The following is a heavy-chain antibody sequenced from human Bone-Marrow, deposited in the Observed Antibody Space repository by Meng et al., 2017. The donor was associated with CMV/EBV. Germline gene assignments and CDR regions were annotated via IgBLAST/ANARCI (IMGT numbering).Heavy chain of an antibody. CDR3: AKVGVGATVDY. V-gene: IGHV3-11*05. Sequence: LSCTASGFNFSDYYVRWIRQAPGKGLEWVSYISSSSSYTNYADSVKGRFTISRDNAKNSLYLQMNSLRAEDTAVYYCAKVGVGATVDYWGQGTLVTVSS. CDR2: ISSSSSYT. D-gene: IGHD1-26*01. J-gene: IGHJ4*02. CDR1: GFNFSDYY.